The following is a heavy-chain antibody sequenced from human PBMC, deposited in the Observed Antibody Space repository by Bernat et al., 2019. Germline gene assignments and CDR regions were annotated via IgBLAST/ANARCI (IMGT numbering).Heavy chain of an antibody. V-gene: IGHV3-49*04. CDR2: IRNLDYGGKP. CDR1: GFTFDDYG. CDR3: TRVFGYYYHYLDV. Sequence: EVHLVESGGGLVQPGRSLRLSCSGSGFTFDDYGMNWVRQAPGKGLEWVGFIRNLDYGGKPEYAASVKGRFNISRDDSKSIVYLQMNSLKTEDKSVYYCTRVFGYYYHYLDVWGKGTTVTVSS. D-gene: IGHD3-10*01. J-gene: IGHJ6*03.